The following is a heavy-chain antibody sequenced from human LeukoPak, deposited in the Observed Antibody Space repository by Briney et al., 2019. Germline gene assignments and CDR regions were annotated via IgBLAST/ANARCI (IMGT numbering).Heavy chain of an antibody. V-gene: IGHV4-34*01. Sequence: SETLSLTCTVSGGSISSCYWSWIRQPPGKGLEWIGEINHSGSTNYNPSLKSRVTISVDTSKNQFSLKLSSVTAADTAVYYCARHEGSGRTQATSRGSNWFDPWGQGTLVTVSS. CDR2: INHSGST. D-gene: IGHD3-10*01. CDR1: GGSISSCY. CDR3: ARHEGSGRTQATSRGSNWFDP. J-gene: IGHJ5*02.